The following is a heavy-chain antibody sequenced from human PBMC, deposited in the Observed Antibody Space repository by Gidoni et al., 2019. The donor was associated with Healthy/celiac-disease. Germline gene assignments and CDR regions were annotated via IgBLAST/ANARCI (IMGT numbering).Heavy chain of an antibody. V-gene: IGHV5-51*01. CDR2: IYPGDSDT. J-gene: IGHJ5*02. D-gene: IGHD3-9*01. CDR3: ARHEILTGTASWFDP. CDR1: GYSFTSYW. Sequence: EVQLVQSGAEVKKPGEALKISCKGSGYSFTSYWIGWVRQMPGKGLEWMGIIYPGDSDTRYSPSFQGQVTISADKSISTAYLQWSSLKASDTAMYSCARHEILTGTASWFDPWGQGTLVTVSS.